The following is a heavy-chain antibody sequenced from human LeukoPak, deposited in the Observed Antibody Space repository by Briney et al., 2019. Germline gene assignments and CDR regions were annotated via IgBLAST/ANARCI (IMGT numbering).Heavy chain of an antibody. CDR2: IFPGDSDT. CDR3: ARHGATSGGPGSYYTFDY. J-gene: IGHJ4*02. CDR1: GYTFTGYW. V-gene: IGHV5-51*01. D-gene: IGHD3-10*01. Sequence: GESLKISCKGSGYTFTGYWIAWVRQMPGEGLEWMGIIFPGDSDTRYSPSFQGQVTISVDKSISTAYLQWSSLKASDTAMYYCARHGATSGGPGSYYTFDYWGQGTLVTVSS.